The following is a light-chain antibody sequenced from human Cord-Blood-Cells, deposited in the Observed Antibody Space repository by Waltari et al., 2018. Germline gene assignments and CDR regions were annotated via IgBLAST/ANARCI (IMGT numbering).Light chain of an antibody. V-gene: IGKV1-8*01. Sequence: AIRMTQSPSSLSASTRDRVTIPCRASQGISSYLAWYQQKPGKAPKLLIYAESTLQSGVPSRFSSSGSGTDFTLTISCLQSEDFATYYCQQYYSYPPWTFGQGTKVEIK. CDR2: AES. J-gene: IGKJ1*01. CDR3: QQYYSYPPWT. CDR1: QGISSY.